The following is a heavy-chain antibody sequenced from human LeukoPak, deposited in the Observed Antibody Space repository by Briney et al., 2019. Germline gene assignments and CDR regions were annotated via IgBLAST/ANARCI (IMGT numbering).Heavy chain of an antibody. V-gene: IGHV4-30-2*01. J-gene: IGHJ6*03. Sequence: PSQTLSLTCTVSGGSISSGGYYWSWIRQPPGKGLEWIGYIYHSGSTYYNPSLKSRVTISVDRSKNQFSLELTSVTAADTAVYFCARDFYNYGYPTYMDVWGKGITVTVSS. CDR3: ARDFYNYGYPTYMDV. CDR2: IYHSGST. CDR1: GGSISSGGYY. D-gene: IGHD5-18*01.